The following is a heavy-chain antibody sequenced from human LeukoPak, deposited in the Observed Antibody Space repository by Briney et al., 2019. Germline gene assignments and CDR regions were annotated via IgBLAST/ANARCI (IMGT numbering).Heavy chain of an antibody. J-gene: IGHJ4*02. CDR2: IWYDGNNK. Sequence: GGSLRLSCAASGFTFSSYSMNWVRQAPGKGLEWLAVIWYDGNNKYYADSVKGRFTISRDNSKNTLYLQMNSLRAEDTAVYYCAKDWGYTTMVSYYFDYWGQGTLVTVSS. D-gene: IGHD5-18*01. V-gene: IGHV3-33*06. CDR3: AKDWGYTTMVSYYFDY. CDR1: GFTFSSYS.